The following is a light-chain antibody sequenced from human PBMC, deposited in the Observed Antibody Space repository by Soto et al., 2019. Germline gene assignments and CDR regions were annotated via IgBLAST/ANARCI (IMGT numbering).Light chain of an antibody. V-gene: IGKV1-39*01. CDR2: AAS. Sequence: DIQMTQSPSSLSASVGDRVTITCRTSQSISSYLNWYQQKPGKAPKLLIYAASSLQSGVPSRFSGSGSGTDFTLTSSSLQPEDFATYYCQHSYSTPYTFGQGTKVEIK. CDR3: QHSYSTPYT. CDR1: QSISSY. J-gene: IGKJ2*01.